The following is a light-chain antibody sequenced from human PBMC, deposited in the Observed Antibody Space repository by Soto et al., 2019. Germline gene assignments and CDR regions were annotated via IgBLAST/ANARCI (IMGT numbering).Light chain of an antibody. V-gene: IGKV1-12*01. CDR2: AAS. J-gene: IGKJ5*01. CDR1: QFISSW. CDR3: QQANSYPIT. Sequence: DIQMTQSPASVSASVGDRVTITCRASQFISSWLAWYQQKPGKAPKLLIYAASGLQSGVPSRFSGSGSGTNFTLTISNLKSEDFATYYCQQANSYPITFGQGTRLDIE.